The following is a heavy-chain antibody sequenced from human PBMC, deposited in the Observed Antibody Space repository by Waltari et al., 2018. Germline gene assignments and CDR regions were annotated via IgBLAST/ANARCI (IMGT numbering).Heavy chain of an antibody. Sequence: QVQLQESGPGLVRPSQTLSLTCTVSGGSISSGSVYWTWIRQPAGKGLEWVGHIITSGITKYNPSLKSRVSVSLDTSENQFSLRLSSVTAADTAVYYCARDEARYYDIMTGGGYYGLDVWGQGTTVTVSS. V-gene: IGHV4-61*02. CDR1: GGSISSGSVY. J-gene: IGHJ6*02. CDR3: ARDEARYYDIMTGGGYYGLDV. CDR2: IITSGIT. D-gene: IGHD3-9*01.